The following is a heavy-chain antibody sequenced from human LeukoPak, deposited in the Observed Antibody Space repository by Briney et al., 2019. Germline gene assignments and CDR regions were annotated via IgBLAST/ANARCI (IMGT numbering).Heavy chain of an antibody. Sequence: GGSLRLSCAASGFTFSSYAMSWVRQAPGKGLEWVSAISGSGGSTYYADSVKGRFTISRDNPKNTLYLQMNSLRAEDTAVYYCAKEGYSSSWYSFGAVDGMDVWGQGTTVTVSS. CDR2: ISGSGGST. V-gene: IGHV3-23*01. D-gene: IGHD6-13*01. CDR3: AKEGYSSSWYSFGAVDGMDV. CDR1: GFTFSSYA. J-gene: IGHJ6*02.